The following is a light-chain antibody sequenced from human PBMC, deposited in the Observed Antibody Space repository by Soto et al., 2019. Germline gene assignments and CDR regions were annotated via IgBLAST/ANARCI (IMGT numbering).Light chain of an antibody. Sequence: EFVLTQSPGTLSLSPGERATLSCRASQTVRNNYLAWYQQKPGQAPRLLIYDASSRATGIPDRFSGGGSGTDFTLTISSVQAEDVAVYYCHQYYDSPLTFGQGTRLEIK. CDR3: HQYYDSPLT. CDR2: DAS. CDR1: QTVRNNY. V-gene: IGKV3-20*01. J-gene: IGKJ5*01.